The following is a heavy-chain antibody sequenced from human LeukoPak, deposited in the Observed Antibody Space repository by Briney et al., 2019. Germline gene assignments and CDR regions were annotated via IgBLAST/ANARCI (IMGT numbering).Heavy chain of an antibody. CDR2: ISYDGSNK. D-gene: IGHD3-10*01. J-gene: IGHJ4*02. V-gene: IGHV3-30-3*01. CDR3: ARGQGGSYFFFDY. CDR1: GFTFSSYA. Sequence: PGRSLRLSCAASGFTFSSYAMHWARQAPGKGLEWVAVISYDGSNKYYADSVKGRFTISRDNSKNTLYLQMNSLRAEDTAVYYCARGQGGSYFFFDYWGQGTLVTVSS.